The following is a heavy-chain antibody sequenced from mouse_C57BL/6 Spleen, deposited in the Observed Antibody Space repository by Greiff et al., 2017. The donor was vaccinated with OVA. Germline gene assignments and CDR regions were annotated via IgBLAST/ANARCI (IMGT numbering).Heavy chain of an antibody. J-gene: IGHJ2*01. V-gene: IGHV3-6*01. Sequence: EVKLQESGPGLVKPSQSLSLTCSVTGYSITSVYYWNWIRQFPGNKLEWMGYISYDGSNNYNPSLKNRISITRDTSKNQFFLKLNSVTTEDTATYYCAREEATYYGPIDYWGQGTTLTVSS. CDR2: ISYDGSN. CDR1: GYSITSVYY. D-gene: IGHD1-1*02. CDR3: AREEATYYGPIDY.